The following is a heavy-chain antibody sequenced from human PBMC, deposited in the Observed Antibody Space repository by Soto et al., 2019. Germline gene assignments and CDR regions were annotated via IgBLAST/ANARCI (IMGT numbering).Heavy chain of an antibody. J-gene: IGHJ5*02. CDR3: AMGYCSGGSCYSGPESGNWVDP. Sequence: QVQLQESGPGLVKPSQTLSLTCTVSDGSISSGGYCWSWIRQHPGKGLEWIGYIYYSGSTYYNPSLESRVTISVDTSKNQFSLKLSSVPAADTAVYYCAMGYCSGGSCYSGPESGNWVDPWGQVTLVTVSS. D-gene: IGHD2-15*01. CDR2: IYYSGST. CDR1: DGSISSGGYC. V-gene: IGHV4-31*03.